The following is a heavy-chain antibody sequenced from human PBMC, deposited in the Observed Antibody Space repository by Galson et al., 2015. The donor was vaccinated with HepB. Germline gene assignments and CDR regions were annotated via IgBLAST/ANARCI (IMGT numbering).Heavy chain of an antibody. J-gene: IGHJ6*03. CDR1: GGSISSSNW. D-gene: IGHD2-21*02. CDR3: ARRGGDLYYYYYYMDV. Sequence: SETLSLTCAVSGGSISSSNWWSWVRQPPGKGLEWIGEIYHSGSTNYNPSLKSRVTISVDKSKNQFSLKLSSVTAADTAVYYCARRGGDLYYYYYYMDVWGKGTTVTVSS. CDR2: IYHSGST. V-gene: IGHV4-4*02.